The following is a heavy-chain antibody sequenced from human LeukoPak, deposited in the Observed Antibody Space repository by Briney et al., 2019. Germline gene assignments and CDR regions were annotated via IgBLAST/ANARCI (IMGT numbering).Heavy chain of an antibody. D-gene: IGHD3-22*01. CDR3: ASTNYYDSSGFSNWFDP. V-gene: IGHV3-48*03. J-gene: IGHJ5*02. Sequence: GGSLRLSCAASGFTFSNYEMNWVRQAPGKGLEWVSYISSSGSIYYADSVKGRFTISRDNAKNSLYLQMNSLRAEDTAIYCCASTNYYDSSGFSNWFDPWGQGTLVTVSS. CDR1: GFTFSNYE. CDR2: ISSSGSI.